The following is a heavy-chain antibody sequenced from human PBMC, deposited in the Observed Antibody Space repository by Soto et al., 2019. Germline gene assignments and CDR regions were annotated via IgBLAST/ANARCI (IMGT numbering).Heavy chain of an antibody. V-gene: IGHV3-30-3*01. J-gene: IGHJ6*02. D-gene: IGHD6-13*01. CDR2: ISYDGSNK. CDR1: GFTFSSYA. Sequence: GGSLRLSCAASGFTFSSYAMHWVRQAPGKGLEWVAVISYDGSNKYYADSVKGRFTISRDNSKNTLYLQMNSLRAEDTAVYYCARDRSHRSPGIWYYYGMDVWGQGTTVTVSS. CDR3: ARDRSHRSPGIWYYYGMDV.